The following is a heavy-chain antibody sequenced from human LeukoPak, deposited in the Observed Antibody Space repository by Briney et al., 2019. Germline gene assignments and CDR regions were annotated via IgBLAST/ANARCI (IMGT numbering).Heavy chain of an antibody. CDR3: ARDLSGWYGDFDY. Sequence: GASVKVSCKASGYTFTGYYIHWVRQPPAQGLEWMGRINPNNGGTNYAQKFQGRVTMTRDTSISTAYMELRRLRSDDTAVYYCARDLSGWYGDFDYWGQGTLVTVSS. J-gene: IGHJ4*02. CDR2: INPNNGGT. D-gene: IGHD6-19*01. CDR1: GYTFTGYY. V-gene: IGHV1-2*06.